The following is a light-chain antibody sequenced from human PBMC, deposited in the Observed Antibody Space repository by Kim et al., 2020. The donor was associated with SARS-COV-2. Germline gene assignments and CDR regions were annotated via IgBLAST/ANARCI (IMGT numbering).Light chain of an antibody. CDR3: QPYGSSLFT. CDR2: AAS. CDR1: QSVSSSY. Sequence: EIVLTQSPGTLSLSPGERATLSCRASQSVSSSYLAWYQQKPGQAPRLLIYAASSRATGIPDRFSGSGSGTDFTLTISRLEPEDFAVYYCQPYGSSLFTFGPGTKVYIK. J-gene: IGKJ3*01. V-gene: IGKV3-20*01.